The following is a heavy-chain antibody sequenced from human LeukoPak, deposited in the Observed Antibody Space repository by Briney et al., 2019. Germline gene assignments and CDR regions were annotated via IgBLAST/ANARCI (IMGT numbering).Heavy chain of an antibody. D-gene: IGHD1-26*01. CDR2: INRNGSTI. CDR1: GFTFSDYY. CDR3: AISGSYFVDAFDI. J-gene: IGHJ3*02. V-gene: IGHV3-11*01. Sequence: GGSLRLSCAASGFTFSDYYVSWIRQAPGKGLEWVSYINRNGSTIYYADSVKGRFTISRDNAKNSLYLQMNSLRAEDTAVYYSAISGSYFVDAFDIWGQGTMVTVSS.